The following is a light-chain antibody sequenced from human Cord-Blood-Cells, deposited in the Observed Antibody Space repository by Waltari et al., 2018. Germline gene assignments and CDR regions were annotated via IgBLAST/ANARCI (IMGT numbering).Light chain of an antibody. CDR1: RRDVGSYNL. CDR2: EGS. V-gene: IGLV2-23*01. CDR3: CSYAGSVV. Sequence: QSALTQPASVSGSPGQSITIPCTGTRRDVGSYNLVSWYQQHPGKAPKLMIYEGSKRPSGVSNRFSGSKSGNTASLTISGLQAEDEADYYCCSYAGSVVFGGGTKLTVL. J-gene: IGLJ2*01.